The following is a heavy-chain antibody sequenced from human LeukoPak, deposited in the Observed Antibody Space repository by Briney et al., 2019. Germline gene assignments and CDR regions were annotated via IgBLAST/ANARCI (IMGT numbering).Heavy chain of an antibody. CDR1: GYSFTSNV. CDR2: ISAYNGNT. D-gene: IGHD6-19*01. J-gene: IGHJ3*02. Sequence: GASVKVSCKASGYSFTSNVISWVRQAPGQGFEWMGWISAYNGNTNYAQKLQGRVTMTTDTSTSTAYMELRSLRSDDTAVYYCARFGLGKHIEVAGIPFDIWGQGTMVTVSS. CDR3: ARFGLGKHIEVAGIPFDI. V-gene: IGHV1-18*01.